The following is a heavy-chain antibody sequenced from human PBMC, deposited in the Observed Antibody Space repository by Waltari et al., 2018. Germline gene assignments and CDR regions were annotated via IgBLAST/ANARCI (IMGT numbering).Heavy chain of an antibody. D-gene: IGHD5-18*01. CDR3: AKGDTGRSAPSDY. CDR1: GFTFSSYA. CDR2: ISASGGNT. Sequence: EVQLLESGGGLVEPGGSLRLSCAASGFTFSSYAMSWVRQAPGKGLEWVSSISASGGNTYYADSVKGRFTISRDNMKNTIYLQMNSLRAEDTAVYFCAKGDTGRSAPSDYWGQGTLVTVSS. J-gene: IGHJ4*02. V-gene: IGHV3-23*01.